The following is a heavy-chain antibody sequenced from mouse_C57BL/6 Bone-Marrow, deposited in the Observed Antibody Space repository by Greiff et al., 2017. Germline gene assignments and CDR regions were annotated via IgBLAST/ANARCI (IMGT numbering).Heavy chain of an antibody. V-gene: IGHV1-4*01. Sequence: QVQLQQSGAELARPGASVQMSCKASGYPFTSYTLHWVKQRPGQGLEWIGYINPSSGYTKYNQKFKDKATLTADKSSSTAYMQLSSLTSEDSAIYYCAKRDYGSRYYFDDWGQGTTLTVSS. J-gene: IGHJ2*01. D-gene: IGHD1-1*01. CDR1: GYPFTSYT. CDR3: AKRDYGSRYYFDD. CDR2: INPSSGYT.